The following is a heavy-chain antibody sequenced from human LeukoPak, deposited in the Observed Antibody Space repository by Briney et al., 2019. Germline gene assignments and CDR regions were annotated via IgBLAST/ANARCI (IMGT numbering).Heavy chain of an antibody. D-gene: IGHD3-22*01. J-gene: IGHJ4*02. CDR3: ARDDYYYDSSGYYSN. V-gene: IGHV4-4*07. Sequence: PSETLSLICTVPGGSISSYYGSWLRQPAGKGLEWIGRFYTSGRTNYSPSLKSRVTMSVDTSNNQFSLKLSSVTAADTAVYNCARDDYYYDSSGYYSNWGQGTLVTVSS. CDR1: GGSISSYY. CDR2: FYTSGRT.